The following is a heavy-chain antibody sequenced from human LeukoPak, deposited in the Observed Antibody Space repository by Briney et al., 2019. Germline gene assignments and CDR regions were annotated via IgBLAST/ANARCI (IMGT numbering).Heavy chain of an antibody. CDR3: ASRAYSSGDGAVDI. CDR1: GGSISSYY. D-gene: IGHD6-19*01. CDR2: IYTSGST. V-gene: IGHV4-4*07. Sequence: SETLSLTCTVSGGSISSYYWSWIRQPAGKGLEWIGRIYTSGSTNYNPSLKSRVTISVDTSKNQFSLKLSSVTAADTAVYYCASRAYSSGDGAVDIWGQGTMVTVSS. J-gene: IGHJ3*02.